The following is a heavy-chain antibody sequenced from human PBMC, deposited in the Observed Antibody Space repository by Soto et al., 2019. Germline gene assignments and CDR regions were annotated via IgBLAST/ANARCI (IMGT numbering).Heavy chain of an antibody. V-gene: IGHV3-30-3*01. Sequence: PGGSLRLSCAASGFTFSNFAMHWVRQAPGKGLEWVAVISYDGSNKNYADSVKGRFIISRDNSKNTLFLQMNSLRAEDTVVYYCARDPYYDILTTTAAYFDYWGQGTLVTVSS. CDR1: GFTFSNFA. D-gene: IGHD3-9*01. J-gene: IGHJ4*02. CDR3: ARDPYYDILTTTAAYFDY. CDR2: ISYDGSNK.